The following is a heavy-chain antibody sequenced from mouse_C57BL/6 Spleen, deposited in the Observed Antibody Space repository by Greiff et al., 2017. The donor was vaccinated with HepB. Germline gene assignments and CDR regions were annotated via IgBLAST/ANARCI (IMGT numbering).Heavy chain of an antibody. D-gene: IGHD1-1*01. J-gene: IGHJ3*01. CDR1: GYTFTSYW. CDR2: IHPNSGST. V-gene: IGHV1-64*01. Sequence: QVHVKQSGAELVKPGASVKLSCKASGYTFTSYWMHWVKQRPGQGLEWIGMIHPNSGSTNYNEKFKSKATLTVDKSSSTAYMQLSSLTSEDSAVYYCARGVDYYGSSLFAYWGQGTLVTVSA. CDR3: ARGVDYYGSSLFAY.